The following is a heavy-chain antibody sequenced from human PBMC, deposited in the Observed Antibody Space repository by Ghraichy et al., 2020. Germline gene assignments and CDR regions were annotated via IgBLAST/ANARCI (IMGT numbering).Heavy chain of an antibody. CDR1: GGSISSYY. D-gene: IGHD4/OR15-4a*01. CDR2: IYYSGST. J-gene: IGHJ4*02. CDR3: ARANGAKNDY. V-gene: IGHV4-59*01. Sequence: SETLSLTCTVSGGSISSYYWSWIRQPPGKGLEWIGYIYYSGSTKYSPSLKSRVTISVDTSKNQFSLKLSSVTAADTAVYYCARANGAKNDYWGQGTLVTVSS.